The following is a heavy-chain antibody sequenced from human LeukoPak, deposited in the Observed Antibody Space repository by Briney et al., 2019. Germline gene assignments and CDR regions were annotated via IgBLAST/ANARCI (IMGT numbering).Heavy chain of an antibody. CDR3: ARWGTAVAGTGDY. Sequence: SETLSLTCAVYGGSFSGYYWSWIRQPPGKGLEWIGEINHSGSTNYNPSLKSRVTISVDTSKNQFSLKLSSVTAADTAVYYCARWGTAVAGTGDYWGQGTLVTVSS. D-gene: IGHD6-19*01. J-gene: IGHJ4*02. CDR2: INHSGST. CDR1: GGSFSGYY. V-gene: IGHV4-34*01.